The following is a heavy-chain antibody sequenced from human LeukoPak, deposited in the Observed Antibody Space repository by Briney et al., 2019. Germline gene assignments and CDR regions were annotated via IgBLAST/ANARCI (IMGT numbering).Heavy chain of an antibody. CDR1: GFTFTSSP. Sequence: GASVKVSCKASGFTFTSSPIQWVRQSGGQRLEWIGWIVVGSGNTNYALKFQERVAITRDMYASTAYMELSSMRTEDTAVYYCAAVPGRGVVTGIDDYWGQGTLVTVSS. D-gene: IGHD2-21*02. CDR3: AAVPGRGVVTGIDDY. CDR2: IVVGSGNT. V-gene: IGHV1-58*02. J-gene: IGHJ4*02.